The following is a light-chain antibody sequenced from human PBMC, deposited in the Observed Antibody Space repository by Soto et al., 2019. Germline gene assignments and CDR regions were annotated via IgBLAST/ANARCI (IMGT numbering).Light chain of an antibody. J-gene: IGKJ4*01. Sequence: DIEMTQSPSSLSASVGDRVTITCRASHSIRSYLAWYQQKPGTAPKVLIYKASNLESGVSSRFSGSGSETRFTLTIGSLQPDDFASYFCQQYSSYPFTFGGGTKVEIK. CDR3: QQYSSYPFT. CDR2: KAS. V-gene: IGKV1-5*03. CDR1: HSIRSY.